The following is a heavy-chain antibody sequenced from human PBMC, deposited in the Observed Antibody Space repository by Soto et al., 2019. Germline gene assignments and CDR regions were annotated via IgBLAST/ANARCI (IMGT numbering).Heavy chain of an antibody. J-gene: IGHJ6*02. D-gene: IGHD1-26*01. Sequence: QVPLVQSGAEVKKPGASVKVSCKASGYTFTSYGISWVRQAPGQGLEWMGWISAYNGNTNYAQKLQGRVTMTTDTSTSTAYMELRSLRSDDTAVYYCARDAYSGSYYSVYYYYYGMDVWGQGTTVTVSS. CDR2: ISAYNGNT. CDR3: ARDAYSGSYYSVYYYYYGMDV. V-gene: IGHV1-18*04. CDR1: GYTFTSYG.